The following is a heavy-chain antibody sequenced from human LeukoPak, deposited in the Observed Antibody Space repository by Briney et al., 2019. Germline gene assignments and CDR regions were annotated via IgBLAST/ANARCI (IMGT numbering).Heavy chain of an antibody. CDR3: ARGSGDYRDTNYYGMDV. CDR2: SRGRGHSFTT. V-gene: IGHV3-72*01. D-gene: IGHD3-3*01. Sequence: GGSLRLSCASSGFIFSDYYMDWVSQAPGKGLEWVGRSRGRGHSFTTEYAASVKGRFTISRDNSQSALFLQMNSLQTEDTAVYYCARGSGDYRDTNYYGMDVWGLGTTVSVSS. J-gene: IGHJ6*02. CDR1: GFIFSDYY.